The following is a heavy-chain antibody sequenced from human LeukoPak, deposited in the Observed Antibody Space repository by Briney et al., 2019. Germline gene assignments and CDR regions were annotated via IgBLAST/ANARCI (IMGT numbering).Heavy chain of an antibody. CDR2: IYHSGST. CDR3: ARAKLAYCGGDCPNYFDY. V-gene: IGHV4-30-2*01. CDR1: RCSISSGGYS. D-gene: IGHD2-21*02. J-gene: IGHJ4*02. Sequence: PSQTLSLTCAVSRCSISSGGYSWRWLRQPPGKGLEWIGYIYHSGSTYYNPSLKRRVTISVDRSKNQFSLKLSSVTAADTAVYYCARAKLAYCGGDCPNYFDYWGQGTLVSVSS.